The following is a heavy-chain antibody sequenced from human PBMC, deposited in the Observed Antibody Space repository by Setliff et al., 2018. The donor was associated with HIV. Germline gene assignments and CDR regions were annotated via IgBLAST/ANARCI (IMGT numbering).Heavy chain of an antibody. CDR1: GYIFTSYG. D-gene: IGHD5-18*01. V-gene: IGHV1-18*01. CDR3: AREWRTAMVKYYFDY. CDR2: ISGNNGKT. Sequence: ASVKVSCKASGYIFTSYGISWVRRAPGQGLEWMGWISGNNGKTNYAQNFQGRVTVTTDTSTSTVYTELRSLRSDDTAVYYCAREWRTAMVKYYFDYWGQGTLVTVSS. J-gene: IGHJ4*02.